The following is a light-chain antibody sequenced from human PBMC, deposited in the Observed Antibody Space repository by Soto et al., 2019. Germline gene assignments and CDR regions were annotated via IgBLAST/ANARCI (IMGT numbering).Light chain of an antibody. CDR2: TAS. J-gene: IGKJ1*01. CDR3: QQYNSYSYT. Sequence: DVQLTQSPSFLSASVGDRVTITCRASQGITNYLAWYQQKPGKAPKPLIYTASTLQSGVPSRFSGSGAGAEFTLTISSLQPDDFATYYCQQYNSYSYTFGQGTKVDIK. V-gene: IGKV1-9*01. CDR1: QGITNY.